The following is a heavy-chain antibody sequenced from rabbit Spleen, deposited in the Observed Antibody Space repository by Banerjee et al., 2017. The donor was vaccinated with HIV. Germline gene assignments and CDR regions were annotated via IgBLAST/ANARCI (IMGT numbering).Heavy chain of an antibody. CDR1: GFSFSNKAV. CDR3: ARDLASVVGWNFNL. CDR2: INAVTGKP. Sequence: EQLEESGGGLVQPEGSLKLSCTASGFSFSNKAVMCWVRQAPGKGLEWIACINAVTGKPVYATWAKGRFTISRTSSTTVPLRMTSLTVADRATYFCARDLASVVGWNFNLWGPGTLVTFS. V-gene: IGHV1S45*01. J-gene: IGHJ4*01. D-gene: IGHD3-1*01.